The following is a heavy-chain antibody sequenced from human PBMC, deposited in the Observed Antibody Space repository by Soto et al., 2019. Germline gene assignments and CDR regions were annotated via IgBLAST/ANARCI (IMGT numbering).Heavy chain of an antibody. CDR1: GYTFTGYY. J-gene: IGHJ6*02. V-gene: IGHV1-2*02. CDR2: INPNSGDT. D-gene: IGHD1-26*01. CDR3: AKGGAIVAAGTRVYLYNAMDV. Sequence: ASVKVSCKASGYTFTGYYVHWVRQAPGQGLEWTGWINPNSGDTYLAQRFQGRVTMNRDTSIGTAYVELRGLTSDDTAEYYCAKGGAIVAAGTRVYLYNAMDVWGQGTTVTVSS.